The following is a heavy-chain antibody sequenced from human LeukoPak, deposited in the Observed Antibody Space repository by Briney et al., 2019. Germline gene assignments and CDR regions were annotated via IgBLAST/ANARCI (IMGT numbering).Heavy chain of an antibody. Sequence: GGSLRLFCVPSGFTFWSNGLRWVGQAPGNGLEWVSVISGSVGRTQYADSVNDRFTISKDNSKNTLYLQMNSLRADDTALYYCARGSYNPVPDYWGLGTVVRVP. J-gene: IGHJ4*02. CDR2: ISGSVGRT. V-gene: IGHV3-23*01. D-gene: IGHD1-14*01. CDR1: GFTFWSNG. CDR3: ARGSYNPVPDY.